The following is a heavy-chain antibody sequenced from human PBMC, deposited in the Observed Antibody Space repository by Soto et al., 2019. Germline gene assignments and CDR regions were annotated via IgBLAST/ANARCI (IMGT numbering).Heavy chain of an antibody. D-gene: IGHD4-17*01. J-gene: IGHJ4*02. V-gene: IGHV1-46*03. CDR3: ARDYGDYVFDY. Sequence: ASVTVSCKASGYTFTSYGISWVRQAPGQGLEWMGIINPSGGSTSYAQKFQGRVTMTRDTSTSTVYMELSSLRSEDTAVYYCARDYGDYVFDYWGQGTLVTVSS. CDR2: INPSGGST. CDR1: GYTFTSYG.